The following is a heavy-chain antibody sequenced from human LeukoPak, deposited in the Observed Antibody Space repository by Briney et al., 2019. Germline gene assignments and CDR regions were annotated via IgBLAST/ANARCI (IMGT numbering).Heavy chain of an antibody. J-gene: IGHJ6*02. Sequence: SVKVSCKASGGTFSSYAITWVRQAPGQGLEWMGRVIPILTISNYAQMFQDRVTIVADKSTSTAYMELSSLRSEDTAVYFCARTNYYNSSGSQGPGTFYYGLDVWGQGTTVTVSS. CDR3: ARTNYYNSSGSQGPGTFYYGLDV. V-gene: IGHV1-69*04. D-gene: IGHD3-22*01. CDR2: VIPILTIS. CDR1: GGTFSSYA.